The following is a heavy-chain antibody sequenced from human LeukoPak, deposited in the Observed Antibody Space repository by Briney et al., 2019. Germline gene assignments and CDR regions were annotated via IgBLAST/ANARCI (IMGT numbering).Heavy chain of an antibody. CDR2: ISGYNGNT. CDR1: GYTFTSFG. D-gene: IGHD2-2*01. Sequence: ASVKVSCKASGYTFTSFGISWVRQAPEQGLEWMGWISGYNGNTNYAQKLQGRVTMTTDTSTSTAYMELRSLRSDDTAVYYCAREDTRRGSRGYFDYWGQGTLVTVSS. J-gene: IGHJ4*02. V-gene: IGHV1-18*01. CDR3: AREDTRRGSRGYFDY.